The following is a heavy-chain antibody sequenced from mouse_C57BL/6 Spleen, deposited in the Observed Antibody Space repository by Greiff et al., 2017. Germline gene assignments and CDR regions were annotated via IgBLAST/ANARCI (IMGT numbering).Heavy chain of an antibody. CDR3: ARDALYYYGSSYWYFDV. J-gene: IGHJ1*03. V-gene: IGHV7-1*01. CDR2: SRNKANDSTT. Sequence: EVQRVESGGGLVQSGRSLRLSCATSGFTFSDFYMEWVRQAPGKGLEWIAASRNKANDSTTEYSESVKGRFIVARDTSQSILYLQMNALRAEDTAMYYCARDALYYYGSSYWYFDVWGTGTTVTVSS. D-gene: IGHD1-1*01. CDR1: GFTFSDFY.